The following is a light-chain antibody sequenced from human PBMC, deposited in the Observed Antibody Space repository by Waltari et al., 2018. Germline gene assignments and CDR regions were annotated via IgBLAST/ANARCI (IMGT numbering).Light chain of an antibody. CDR1: SRDVGGYNY. CDR2: EVN. V-gene: IGLV2-14*01. Sequence: QSALTQPASVSGSPGQSITISCTGTSRDVGGYNYVPWYQQRPGKAPKLIIYEVNNRPSGVSNRLSGSKSGHTASLTISGLQPEDEADYYCSSYRTTNTWVFGGGTKLTVL. CDR3: SSYRTTNTWV. J-gene: IGLJ3*02.